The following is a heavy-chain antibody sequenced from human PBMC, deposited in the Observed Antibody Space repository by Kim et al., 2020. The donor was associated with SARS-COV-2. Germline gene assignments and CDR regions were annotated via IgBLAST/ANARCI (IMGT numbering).Heavy chain of an antibody. Sequence: GGSLRLSCAASGFTFSGSAMHWVRQASGKGLEWVGRIRSKAKSIATAYAASVKGRFTIARDDSKNTAYLQMNSLKTEDTAVYYCTSASRDGYNVDYWGQGALVTVSS. CDR3: TSASRDGYNVDY. V-gene: IGHV3-73*01. D-gene: IGHD5-12*01. CDR2: IRSKAKSIAT. J-gene: IGHJ4*02. CDR1: GFTFSGSA.